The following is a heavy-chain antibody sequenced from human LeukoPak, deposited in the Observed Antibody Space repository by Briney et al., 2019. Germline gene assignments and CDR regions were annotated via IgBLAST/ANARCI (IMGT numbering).Heavy chain of an antibody. J-gene: IGHJ4*02. CDR2: IYYSGST. D-gene: IGHD3-3*01. CDR3: ATHYDFWSGYYLY. CDR1: GGSISSYY. Sequence: SETLSLTCTVSGGSISSYYWSWIRQPPGKGLEWIGYIYYSGSTNYNPSLKSRVTISVDTSKNQFSLKLSSVTAADTAVYYCATHYDFWSGYYLYWGQGTLVTVSS. V-gene: IGHV4-59*01.